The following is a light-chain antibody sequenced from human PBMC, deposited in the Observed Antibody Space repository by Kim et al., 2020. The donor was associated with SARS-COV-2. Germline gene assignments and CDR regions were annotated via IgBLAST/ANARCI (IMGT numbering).Light chain of an antibody. CDR1: NSNIGNNY. CDR3: AAWDDSLSGPV. J-gene: IGLJ3*02. CDR2: SNN. Sequence: ELTQPPSASGTPGETVTISCSGSNSNIGNNYVYWYQQLPRTAPKLLIYSNNQRPSGVPDRFSGSKSGTSASLAISGLRSDDEAAYHCAAWDDSLSGPVFGGGTQLTVL. V-gene: IGLV1-47*02.